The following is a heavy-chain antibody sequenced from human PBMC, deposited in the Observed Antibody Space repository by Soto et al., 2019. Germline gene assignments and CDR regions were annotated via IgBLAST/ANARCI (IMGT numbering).Heavy chain of an antibody. CDR3: GRGYHGFDT. D-gene: IGHD2-2*02. CDR1: GFTFSDHY. V-gene: IGHV3-72*01. CDR2: SRNKANRHTT. J-gene: IGHJ3*02. Sequence: EVLLVASGGGLVQPGESLRLSCAVSGFTFSDHYMDWVRQVPGKGLQWVARSRNKANRHTTEYAATVRGRFTISRDDSKNSLYLQMDSLKTDATAVYYCGRGYHGFDTWCQGTMVTVSS.